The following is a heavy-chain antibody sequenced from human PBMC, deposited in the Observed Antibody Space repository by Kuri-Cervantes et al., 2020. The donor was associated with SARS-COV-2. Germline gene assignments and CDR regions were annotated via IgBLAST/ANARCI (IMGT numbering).Heavy chain of an antibody. CDR1: GFTFSSYS. D-gene: IGHD5-12*01. CDR2: ISSSSSYI. V-gene: IGHV3-21*04. J-gene: IGHJ6*03. CDR3: AKESSAYAHGYYYMDV. Sequence: GGSLRLSCAASGFTFSSYSMNWVRQAPGKGLEWVSSISSSSSYIYYADSVRGRFTISRDNSKNTLSLQVNSLRAEDTAVYYCAKESSAYAHGYYYMDVWGKGTTVTVSS.